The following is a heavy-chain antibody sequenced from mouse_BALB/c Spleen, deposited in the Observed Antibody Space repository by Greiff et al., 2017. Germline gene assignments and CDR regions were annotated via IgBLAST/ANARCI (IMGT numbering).Heavy chain of an antibody. D-gene: IGHD2-4*01. CDR2: ISSGGSYT. CDR3: ARQDDYDPWFAY. CDR1: GFTFSTNA. V-gene: IGHV5-9-3*01. J-gene: IGHJ3*01. Sequence: EVMLVESGGGLVKPGGSLKLSCAASGFTFSTNAMSWVRQTPEKRLEWVATISSGGSYTYYPDSVKGRFTISRDNAKNTLYLQMSSLRSEDTAMYYCARQDDYDPWFAYWGQGTLVTVSA.